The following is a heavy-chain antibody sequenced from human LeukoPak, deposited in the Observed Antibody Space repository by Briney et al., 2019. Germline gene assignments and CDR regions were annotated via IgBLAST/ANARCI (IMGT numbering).Heavy chain of an antibody. D-gene: IGHD3-9*01. CDR3: TRSPDIDILTGYSRYYFDY. J-gene: IGHJ4*02. CDR1: GYTFSRYW. CDR2: IYPGDSDI. V-gene: IGHV5-51*01. Sequence: GESLKISCKGSGYTFSRYWIGWVRQMPGKGLEWMGIIYPGDSDIRYSPSFQGQGTISADKSISTAYLQWNSLKASDTAIYYCTRSPDIDILTGYSRYYFDYWGQGTLVTVSS.